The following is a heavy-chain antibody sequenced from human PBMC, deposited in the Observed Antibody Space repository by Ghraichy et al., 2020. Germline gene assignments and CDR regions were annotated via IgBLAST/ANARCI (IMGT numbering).Heavy chain of an antibody. CDR1: GFTFDDFG. CDR3: ARVGYSSGWNDAFDI. J-gene: IGHJ3*02. CDR2: INWNGGST. D-gene: IGHD6-19*01. Sequence: GGSLRHSCAASGFTFDDFGMSWVRQAPGKGLEWVSGINWNGGSTGYADSVKGRFTISRDNAKNSLYLQVNSLRAEDTAFYYCARVGYSSGWNDAFDIWGQGTMVTVSS. V-gene: IGHV3-20*04.